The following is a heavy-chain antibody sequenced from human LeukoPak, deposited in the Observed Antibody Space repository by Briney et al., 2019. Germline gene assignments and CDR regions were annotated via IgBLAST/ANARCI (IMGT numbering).Heavy chain of an antibody. CDR3: ARVGATVTTNYYYYMDV. J-gene: IGHJ6*03. Sequence: ASVKVSCKVSGYTLTELSMHWVRQAPGKGLEWMGGFDPEDGETIYAQKFQGRVTITADESTSTAYMELSSLRSEDTAVYYCARVGATVTTNYYYYMDVWGKGTTVTVSS. CDR1: GYTLTELS. D-gene: IGHD4-11*01. V-gene: IGHV1-24*01. CDR2: FDPEDGET.